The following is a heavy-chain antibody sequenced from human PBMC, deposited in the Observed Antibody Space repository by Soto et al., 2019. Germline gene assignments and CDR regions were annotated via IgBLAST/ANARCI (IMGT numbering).Heavy chain of an antibody. Sequence: ASVKVSCKASGYTFTSYGISWVRQAPGQGLEWMGWISANNGNTSYAEKLQGRGTMTTDTSTSTAYMELSSLGSDDTAVYYCARVTCSSTSCYAGWFDPWGQRTLVTVSS. D-gene: IGHD2-2*01. CDR2: ISANNGNT. CDR1: GYTFTSYG. CDR3: ARVTCSSTSCYAGWFDP. J-gene: IGHJ5*02. V-gene: IGHV1-18*01.